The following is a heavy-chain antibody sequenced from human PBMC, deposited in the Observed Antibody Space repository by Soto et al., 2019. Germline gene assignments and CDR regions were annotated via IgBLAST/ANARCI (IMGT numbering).Heavy chain of an antibody. D-gene: IGHD2-15*01. CDR3: VRTSLVVAAATREDY. V-gene: IGHV3-74*01. Sequence: EVQLVESGGGLVQPGGSPRLSCAASGFTFSSYWMHWVRQAPGKGLVWVSRSDGSSTSYADSVKGRFTISRDNAKNTLYLQMNSLRAEDTAVYYCVRTSLVVAAATREDYWGQGTLVTVSS. CDR1: GFTFSSYW. CDR2: SDGSST. J-gene: IGHJ4*02.